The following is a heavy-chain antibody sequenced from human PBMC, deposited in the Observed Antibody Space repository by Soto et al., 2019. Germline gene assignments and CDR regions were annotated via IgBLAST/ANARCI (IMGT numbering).Heavy chain of an antibody. D-gene: IGHD6-19*01. CDR2: VSSSGTT. CDR1: VVSVTSGTYS. CDR3: ARGRYSSGWYDS. Sequence: SESLYIACTVSVVSVTSGTYSGTWIWQPPGKELESIGYVSSSGTTNYNPSLRSRVGISLDTSKNQFSLKLNSVTAADTAVYYCARGRYSSGWYDSWGQGTLVTVSS. J-gene: IGHJ5*01. V-gene: IGHV4-61*01.